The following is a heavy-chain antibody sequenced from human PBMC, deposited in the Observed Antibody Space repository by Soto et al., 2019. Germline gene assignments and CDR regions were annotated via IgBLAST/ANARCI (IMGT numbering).Heavy chain of an antibody. V-gene: IGHV3-9*01. CDR2: ISWNSGSI. D-gene: IGHD7-27*01. J-gene: IGHJ6*02. Sequence: PGGSLRLSCAASGFTFDDYAMHWVRQAPGKGLEWVSGISWNSGSIGYADSVKGRFTISRDNAKNSLYLQMNSLRAEDTALYYCAKGGGNLGYYYYGMDVWGQGTTLTVPS. CDR1: GFTFDDYA. CDR3: AKGGGNLGYYYYGMDV.